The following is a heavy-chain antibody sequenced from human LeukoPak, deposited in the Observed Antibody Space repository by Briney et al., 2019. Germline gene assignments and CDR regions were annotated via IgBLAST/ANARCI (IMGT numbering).Heavy chain of an antibody. CDR3: ARDGPGGEGVVAVAATKTVTLDY. CDR1: GYTFTSYG. V-gene: IGHV1-18*01. CDR2: ISAYNGNT. D-gene: IGHD2-15*01. J-gene: IGHJ4*02. Sequence: GASVKVSCKASGYTFTSYGISWVRQAPGQGLEWMGWISAYNGNTNYAQKLQGRVTITTDTSTSTAYMELRSLRSDDTAVYYCARDGPGGEGVVAVAATKTVTLDYWGQGTLVTVSS.